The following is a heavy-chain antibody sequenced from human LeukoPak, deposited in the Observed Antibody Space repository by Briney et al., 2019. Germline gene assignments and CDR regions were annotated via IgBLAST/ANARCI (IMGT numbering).Heavy chain of an antibody. D-gene: IGHD6-19*01. J-gene: IGHJ4*02. CDR2: ISGSGGST. Sequence: GGSLRLSCAASGFTFSSYAMSWVRQAPGKGLEWVSAISGSGGSTYYADSVKGRFTISGDNSKNTLYLQMNSLRAEDTAVYYCARDKVRIAVAAFDYWGQGTLVTVSS. CDR1: GFTFSSYA. V-gene: IGHV3-23*01. CDR3: ARDKVRIAVAAFDY.